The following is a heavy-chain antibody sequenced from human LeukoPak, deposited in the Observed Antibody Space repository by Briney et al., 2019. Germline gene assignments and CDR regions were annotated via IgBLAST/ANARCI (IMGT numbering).Heavy chain of an antibody. CDR1: GGSISSSSYY. V-gene: IGHV4-39*07. CDR2: INHSGST. J-gene: IGHJ4*02. Sequence: SETQSLTCTVSGGSISSSSYYWGWIRQPPGKGLEWIGEINHSGSTNYNPSLKSRVTISVDTSKNQFSLKLSSVTAADTAVYYCRFSGWYRGYYFDYWGQGTLVTVSS. D-gene: IGHD6-19*01. CDR3: RFSGWYRGYYFDY.